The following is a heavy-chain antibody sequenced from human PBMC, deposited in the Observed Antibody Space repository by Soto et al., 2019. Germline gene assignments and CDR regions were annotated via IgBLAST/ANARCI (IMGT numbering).Heavy chain of an antibody. CDR3: ARGTRAQYCSGGSCYLPFDY. V-gene: IGHV4-34*01. CDR1: GGSFSGYY. Sequence: QVQLQQWGAGLLKPSETLSLTCAVYGGSFSGYYWSWIRQPPGKGLEWIGEINHSGSTNYNPSLKNRVTISINTSKNQFSLELSSVTAADTAVYYCARGTRAQYCSGGSCYLPFDYWGQGTLVTVSS. D-gene: IGHD2-15*01. J-gene: IGHJ4*02. CDR2: INHSGST.